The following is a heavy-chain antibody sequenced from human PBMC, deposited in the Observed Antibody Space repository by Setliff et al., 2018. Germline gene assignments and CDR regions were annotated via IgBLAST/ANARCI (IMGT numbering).Heavy chain of an antibody. CDR3: IRDTSGRDAFDI. D-gene: IGHD6-19*01. J-gene: IGHJ3*02. Sequence: PGGSLRLSCVVSGFSVSNDFMGWVRQAPGKGLEWVSVIYNRGHTYYAGSVKGRFTISRDSSKNTLYLQMNSLRAEDTAVYYCIRDTSGRDAFDIWGQGTMVTVSS. CDR2: IYNRGHT. CDR1: GFSVSNDF. V-gene: IGHV3-53*01.